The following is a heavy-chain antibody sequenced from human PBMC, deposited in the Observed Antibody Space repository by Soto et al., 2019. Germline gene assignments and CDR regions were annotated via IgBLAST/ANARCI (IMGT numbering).Heavy chain of an antibody. CDR2: ISAYNGNT. CDR3: ARDRGYNWNYGWFDP. V-gene: IGHV1-18*01. D-gene: IGHD1-7*01. CDR1: GYTFSSYG. Sequence: QVQLVQSGAEVKKPGTSVKVSCKASGYTFSSYGISWVRQAPGQGLEWMGRISAYNGNTNYAQKLQGRVTMTTDTSTSTAYMELRSLRSDDTAVYYCARDRGYNWNYGWFDPWGQGTLVTVSS. J-gene: IGHJ5*02.